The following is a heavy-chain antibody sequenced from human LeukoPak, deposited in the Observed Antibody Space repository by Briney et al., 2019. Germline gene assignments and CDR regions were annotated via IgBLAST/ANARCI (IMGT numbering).Heavy chain of an antibody. D-gene: IGHD2-2*01. Sequence: PGGSLRLSCAASGFTFSNYWMTWVRLAPGKGLEWVANIKQDGSEKYYVDSVKGRFTISRDNAKNSLYLQMNSLRAEDTAVYYCARDWSTTYYDYWGQGTLVTVS. V-gene: IGHV3-7*01. CDR3: ARDWSTTYYDY. J-gene: IGHJ4*02. CDR2: IKQDGSEK. CDR1: GFTFSNYW.